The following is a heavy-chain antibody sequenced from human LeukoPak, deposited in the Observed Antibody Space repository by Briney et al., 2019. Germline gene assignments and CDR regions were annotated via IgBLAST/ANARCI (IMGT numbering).Heavy chain of an antibody. CDR3: ARDSGHDAFDI. CDR2: IGTAGDT. J-gene: IGHJ3*02. CDR1: GFTFSSYD. V-gene: IGHV3-13*01. Sequence: GGSLRLSCAASGFTFSSYDMHWVRQATGKGLEWVSAIGTAGDTYYPGSVKGRFTISRENAKNSLYLQMNSQRAGDTAVYYCARDSGHDAFDIWGQGTMVTVSS.